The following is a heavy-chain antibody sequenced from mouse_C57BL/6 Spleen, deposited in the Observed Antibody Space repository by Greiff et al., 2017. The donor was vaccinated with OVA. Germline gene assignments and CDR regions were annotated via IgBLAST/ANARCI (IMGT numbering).Heavy chain of an antibody. V-gene: IGHV1-64*01. CDR1: GYTFTSYW. J-gene: IGHJ4*01. Sequence: VQLQQPGAELVKPGASVKLSCKASGYTFTSYWMHWVKQRPGQGLEWIGMIHPHSGSTNYNEKFKSKATLTVDKSSSTAYMQLSSLTSEDSAVYYCARGGVATRYYAMDYWGQGTSVTVSS. CDR3: ARGGVATRYYAMDY. D-gene: IGHD1-1*01. CDR2: IHPHSGST.